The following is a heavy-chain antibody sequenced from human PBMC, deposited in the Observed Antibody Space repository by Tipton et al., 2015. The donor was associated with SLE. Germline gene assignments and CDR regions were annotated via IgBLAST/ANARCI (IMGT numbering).Heavy chain of an antibody. Sequence: SLRLSCAVSGFTFSSYAMSWVRQTPGKGLEWVAAISAAHNAYYPSPVKGQFTISRDNSKNTIHLQMNSLRAEDTATYYCAKDRLEAGLLDYWGQGTLVTVSS. J-gene: IGHJ4*02. CDR2: ISAAHNA. D-gene: IGHD6-19*01. CDR1: GFTFSSYA. V-gene: IGHV3-23*01. CDR3: AKDRLEAGLLDY.